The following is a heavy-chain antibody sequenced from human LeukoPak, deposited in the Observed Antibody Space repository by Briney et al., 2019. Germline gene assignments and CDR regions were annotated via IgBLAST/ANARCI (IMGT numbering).Heavy chain of an antibody. D-gene: IGHD5-18*01. J-gene: IGHJ4*02. Sequence: SETLSLTHPLAAHSEAIASTGSAWIRQPPGKGLEWIGNIYYSGSTYYNPSLKTRVTISVYMAKGKISLKLTSVTAADTAVDLYYCDVWSDGWRPSHFDYWGQGSLVTVSS. CDR2: IYYSGST. CDR1: AAHSEAIAST. CDR3: DVWSDGWRPSHFDY. V-gene: IGHV4-39*01.